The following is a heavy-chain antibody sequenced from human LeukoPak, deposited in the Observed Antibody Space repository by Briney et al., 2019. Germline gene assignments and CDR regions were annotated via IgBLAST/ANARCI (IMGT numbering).Heavy chain of an antibody. CDR1: GGSFSGYY. D-gene: IGHD3-16*01. CDR2: INHSGST. V-gene: IGHV4-34*01. Sequence: SSETLSLTCAVYGGSFSGYYWSWIRQPPGKGLEWIGEINHSGSTNYNPSLKSRVTISVDTSKNQFSLKLSSVTAADTAVYYCARATPVGGVRFDYWGQGTLVTVSS. CDR3: ARATPVGGVRFDY. J-gene: IGHJ4*02.